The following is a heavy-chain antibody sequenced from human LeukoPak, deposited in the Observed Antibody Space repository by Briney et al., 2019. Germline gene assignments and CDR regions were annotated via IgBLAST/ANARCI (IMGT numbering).Heavy chain of an antibody. V-gene: IGHV3-23*01. D-gene: IGHD4-17*01. CDR3: AKGSVTTAYFDY. CDR1: GGSFSGYY. CDR2: ISGSGGST. Sequence: ETLSLTCAVYGGSFSGYYWSWVRQAPGKGLEWVSAISGSGGSTYYADSVKGRFTISRDNSKNTLYLQMNSLRAEDTAVYYCAKGSVTTAYFDYWGQGTLVTVSS. J-gene: IGHJ4*02.